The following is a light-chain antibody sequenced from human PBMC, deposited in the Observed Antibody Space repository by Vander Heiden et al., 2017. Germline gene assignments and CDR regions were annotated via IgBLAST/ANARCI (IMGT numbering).Light chain of an antibody. Sequence: EIVMTQSPASLSVFPGGRATLSCRASQSVDNKLGWYLQKPGQAPRLLFYGAASRATGVPARFSDSGSGTEFALTISSLQPEDLGTYYCQQEDNWPYTFDQGTKMEIK. V-gene: IGKV3-15*01. CDR3: QQEDNWPYT. CDR1: QSVDNK. J-gene: IGKJ2*01. CDR2: GAA.